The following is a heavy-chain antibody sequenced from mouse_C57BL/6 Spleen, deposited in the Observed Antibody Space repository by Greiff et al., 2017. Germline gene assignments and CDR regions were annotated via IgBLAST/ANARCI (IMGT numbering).Heavy chain of an antibody. V-gene: IGHV1-9*01. CDR3: ARSHEGYAMDY. J-gene: IGHJ4*01. CDR2: ILPGSGST. CDR1: GYTFTGYW. Sequence: QVQLQQSGAELMKPGASVKLSCKATGYTFTGYWIEWVKQRPGHGLEWIGEILPGSGSTNYNEKFKGKATFTADTSSNTAYMQLSSLTTEVSAIYYCARSHEGYAMDYWGQGTSVTVSS.